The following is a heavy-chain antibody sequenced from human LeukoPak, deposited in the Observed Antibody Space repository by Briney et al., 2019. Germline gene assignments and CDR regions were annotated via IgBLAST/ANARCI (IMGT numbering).Heavy chain of an antibody. CDR2: INHSGST. J-gene: IGHJ4*02. CDR1: GGSFSGYY. Sequence: SETLSLTCAVYGGSFSGYYWSWIRQPPGKGLEWIGEINHSGSTNYNPSLKSRVTISVDTSKNQFSLKLSSVTAADTAVYYCAVTVTTNFGLLYYFDYWGQGTLVTVSS. CDR3: AVTVTTNFGLLYYFDY. D-gene: IGHD4-17*01. V-gene: IGHV4-34*01.